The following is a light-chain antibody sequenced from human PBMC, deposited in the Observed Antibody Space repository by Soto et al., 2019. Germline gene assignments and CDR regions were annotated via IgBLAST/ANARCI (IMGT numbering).Light chain of an antibody. V-gene: IGLV1-40*01. J-gene: IGLJ1*01. CDR2: ENN. Sequence: QSVLTQPPSVYEAPGQRVTISCTGSSSNIGAGYEAHWYQQVPGTAPKLLIYENNNRPSGVPDLFSGSKSGTSASLAITGLQAEDEAEYYYQSYDSSLSGYVFGTGTKLTVL. CDR3: QSYDSSLSGYV. CDR1: SSNIGAGYE.